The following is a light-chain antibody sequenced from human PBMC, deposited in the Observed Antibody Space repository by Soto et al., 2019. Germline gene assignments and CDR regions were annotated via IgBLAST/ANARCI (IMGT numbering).Light chain of an antibody. V-gene: IGLV2-14*01. J-gene: IGLJ1*01. CDR3: SSYTSSITYV. CDR2: EAT. Sequence: QSVLTRPASVSGSPGQSITISCTGTSSDVGCYNYVSWYQQHPGKAPQLMIYEATNRPSGVPNRFSGSKSGNTASLTVSGLQADDEADYYCSSYTSSITYVFGTGTKVTVL. CDR1: SSDVGCYNY.